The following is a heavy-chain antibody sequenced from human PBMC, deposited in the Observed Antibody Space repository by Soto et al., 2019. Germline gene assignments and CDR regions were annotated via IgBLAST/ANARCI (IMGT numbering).Heavy chain of an antibody. CDR2: IYYSGAT. D-gene: IGHD3-16*01. V-gene: IGHV4-59*01. Sequence: PSETLSLTCTVSGGANSSYYWSWIRQSPGKGLQWIGSIYYSGATNYNPSRESRLTISVDTSKNQFSLNLSSVTAADSAVHYCARAMGDWGTYYYYYGFDVWGQGTTVTVSS. CDR1: GGANSSYY. CDR3: ARAMGDWGTYYYYYGFDV. J-gene: IGHJ6*02.